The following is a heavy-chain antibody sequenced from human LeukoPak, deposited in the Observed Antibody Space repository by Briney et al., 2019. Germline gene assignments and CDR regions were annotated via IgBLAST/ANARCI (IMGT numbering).Heavy chain of an antibody. CDR1: GFTFSDYY. J-gene: IGHJ4*02. CDR3: ARVVDHDYGDYYLDY. D-gene: IGHD4-17*01. Sequence: PGGSLRLSCAASGFTFSDYYMSWIRQAPGKGLEWVSYISSSGSTIYYADSVKGRLTISRDNSKNTLYLQMNSLRDEDTAVYYCARVVDHDYGDYYLDYWGQGTLVTVSS. CDR2: ISSSGSTI. V-gene: IGHV3-11*01.